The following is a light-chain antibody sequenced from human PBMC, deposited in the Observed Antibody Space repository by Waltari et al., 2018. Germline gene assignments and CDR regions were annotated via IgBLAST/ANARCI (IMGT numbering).Light chain of an antibody. Sequence: EIVFTQPPPPLSLSPGERATLSRRASQSVSSYLAWYQQKPGQAPRLLIYDASNRATGIPARFSGSGSGTDFTLTISSLEPEDFAVYYCQQRSNWPPLTFGGGTKVEIK. V-gene: IGKV3-11*01. CDR2: DAS. CDR1: QSVSSY. CDR3: QQRSNWPPLT. J-gene: IGKJ4*01.